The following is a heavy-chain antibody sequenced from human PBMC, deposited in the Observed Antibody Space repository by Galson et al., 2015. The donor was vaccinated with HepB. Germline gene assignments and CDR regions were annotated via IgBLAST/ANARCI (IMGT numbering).Heavy chain of an antibody. CDR3: ARRPSITGWYFYYMDV. J-gene: IGHJ6*03. D-gene: IGHD3-10*01. CDR1: GFTFSSHS. Sequence: SLRLSCAASGFTFSSHSMYWVRQAPGKGLEWVSFISSSSSYIYYADSVKGRFTISRDNAKRSLYLQMNSLRAEDTAVYYCARRPSITGWYFYYMDVWRKGPTVTVSS. V-gene: IGHV3-21*01. CDR2: ISSSSSYI.